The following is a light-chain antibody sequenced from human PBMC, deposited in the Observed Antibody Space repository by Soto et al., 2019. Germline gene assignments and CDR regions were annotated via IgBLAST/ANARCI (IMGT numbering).Light chain of an antibody. CDR2: SNN. CDR3: AAWDDSLNGV. V-gene: IGLV1-44*01. Sequence: QSVLTQPPSASGTPGQRVTISCSGSTSNIGRNTVNWYQQFPGTAPKLLIYSNNQRPSGVPDRFSGSKSGTSASLAISGLQSEDEADYYCAAWDDSLNGVFGGGTKLTVL. CDR1: TSNIGRNT. J-gene: IGLJ3*02.